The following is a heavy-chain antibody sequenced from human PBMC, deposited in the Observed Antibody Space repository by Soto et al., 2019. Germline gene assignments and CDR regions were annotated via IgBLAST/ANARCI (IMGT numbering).Heavy chain of an antibody. Sequence: QVQLQESGPGLVKPSQTLSLTCTVSGGSISSGGYYWSWIRQPPGKGLEWIGYIYYSGSTYYNPSLRSRVTLSVDTSKNQFSLKMSSVTAAETAVYFCARVGRLVGFDPWCQGTLVTVSS. CDR1: GGSISSGGYY. CDR2: IYYSGST. J-gene: IGHJ5*02. V-gene: IGHV4-31*03. D-gene: IGHD2-21*01. CDR3: ARVGRLVGFDP.